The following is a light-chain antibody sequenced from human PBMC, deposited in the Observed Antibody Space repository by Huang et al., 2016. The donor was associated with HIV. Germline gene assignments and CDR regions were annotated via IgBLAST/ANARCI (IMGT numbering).Light chain of an antibody. V-gene: IGKV3-11*01. CDR2: DAS. Sequence: EIVLTQSPATLSLSPGERATLSCRASQSVSSYLAWYQQKPGQAPRLLIYDASNRATGIPARVSGSGSGTDVTLTISSLEPEDFAVYYCQQRSNWPRLTFGGGTKVEIK. CDR1: QSVSSY. CDR3: QQRSNWPRLT. J-gene: IGKJ4*01.